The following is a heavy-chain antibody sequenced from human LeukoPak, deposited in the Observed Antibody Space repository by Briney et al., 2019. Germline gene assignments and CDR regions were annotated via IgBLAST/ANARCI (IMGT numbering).Heavy chain of an antibody. Sequence: PSETLSLTCTVSGGSISSSSYYWGWIRQPPGKGLEWIGSMYYSGSTYYNPSLKSRVTISVDTSKNQFSLKLSSVTAADTAVYYCARLTRSTTSIFGVVFDYWGQGTLVTVSS. V-gene: IGHV4-39*01. CDR3: ARLTRSTTSIFGVVFDY. CDR2: MYYSGST. CDR1: GGSISSSSYY. J-gene: IGHJ4*02. D-gene: IGHD3-3*01.